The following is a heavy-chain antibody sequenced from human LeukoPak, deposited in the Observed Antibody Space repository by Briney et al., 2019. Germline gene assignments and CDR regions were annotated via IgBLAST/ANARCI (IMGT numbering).Heavy chain of an antibody. CDR1: GYSFTSYW. CDR3: ARFTDTAMVISDY. Sequence: GESLKISCKGSGYSFTSYWIGWVRQMPGKGLKWMGIIYPGDSDTRYSPSFQGQVTISADKSISTAYLQWSSLKASDTAMYYCARFTDTAMVISDYWGQGTLVTVSS. CDR2: IYPGDSDT. D-gene: IGHD5-18*01. J-gene: IGHJ4*02. V-gene: IGHV5-51*01.